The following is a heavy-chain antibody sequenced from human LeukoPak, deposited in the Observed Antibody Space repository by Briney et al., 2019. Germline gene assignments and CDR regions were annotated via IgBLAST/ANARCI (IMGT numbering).Heavy chain of an antibody. D-gene: IGHD3-22*01. CDR3: ARGAITMIVVVMYYFDY. J-gene: IGHJ4*02. CDR1: GASISSSSYY. V-gene: IGHV4-39*01. CDR2: IYYSGST. Sequence: SETLSLTCTVSGASISSSSYYWGWIRQPPGKGLEWIGSIYYSGSTYYNPSLKSRVTISVDTSKNQFSLKLSSVTAADTAVYYCARGAITMIVVVMYYFDYWGQGTLVTVSS.